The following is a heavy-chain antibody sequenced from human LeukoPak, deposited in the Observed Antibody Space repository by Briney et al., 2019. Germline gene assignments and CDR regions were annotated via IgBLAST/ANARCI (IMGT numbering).Heavy chain of an antibody. D-gene: IGHD6-19*01. Sequence: GRSLRFSCAASGFTFSSYGMHWVRQAPGKGLEWVAVISYDGSNKYYADSVKGRFTISRDNSKNTLYLQMNSLRAEDTAVYYCAKALRSRASIAVAGGWGQGTLVTVSS. CDR2: ISYDGSNK. CDR1: GFTFSSYG. CDR3: AKALRSRASIAVAGG. J-gene: IGHJ4*02. V-gene: IGHV3-30*18.